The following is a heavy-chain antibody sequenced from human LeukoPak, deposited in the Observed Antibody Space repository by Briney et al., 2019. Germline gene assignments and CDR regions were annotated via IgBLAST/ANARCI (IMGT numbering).Heavy chain of an antibody. Sequence: SETLSLTCTVSGGSISSSRYYWGWIRQPPGMGLEWIGIIYNSGCTYYSPALKSRVTVSVDTPKNQFPLKLSSVTAADTAVYYCASPTADYWGQGTLVTVSS. CDR3: ASPTADY. CDR2: IYNSGCT. J-gene: IGHJ4*02. V-gene: IGHV4-39*01. CDR1: GGSISSSRYY.